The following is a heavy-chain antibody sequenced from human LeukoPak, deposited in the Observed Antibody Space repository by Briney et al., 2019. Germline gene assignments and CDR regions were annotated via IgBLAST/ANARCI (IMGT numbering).Heavy chain of an antibody. CDR3: ARDRRYCSGGSCYSHDAFDI. V-gene: IGHV4-34*01. CDR2: INHSGST. CDR1: GGSFSGYY. D-gene: IGHD2-15*01. Sequence: PSETLSLTCAVYGGSFSGYYWSWIRQPPGKGLEWIGEINHSGSTYYNPSLKSRVTISVDTSKNQFSLKLSSVTAADTAVYYCARDRRYCSGGSCYSHDAFDIWGQGTMVTVSS. J-gene: IGHJ3*02.